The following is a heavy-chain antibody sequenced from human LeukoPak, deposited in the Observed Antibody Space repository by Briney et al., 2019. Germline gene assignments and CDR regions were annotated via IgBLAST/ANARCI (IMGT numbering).Heavy chain of an antibody. CDR1: GFTFSSYG. CDR3: AREPPPTRYDSSGPDI. J-gene: IGHJ3*02. V-gene: IGHV3-33*01. Sequence: GGSLRLSCAASGFTFSSYGMHWVRQAPGKGLEWVAVMWYDGSNKYYADSVKGRFTISRDNSKNTLYLQMNSLRAEDTAVYYCAREPPPTRYDSSGPDIWGQGTMVTVSS. CDR2: MWYDGSNK. D-gene: IGHD3-22*01.